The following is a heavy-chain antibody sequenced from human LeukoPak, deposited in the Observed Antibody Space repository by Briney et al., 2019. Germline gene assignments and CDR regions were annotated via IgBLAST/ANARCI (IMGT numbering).Heavy chain of an antibody. V-gene: IGHV4-59*12. CDR3: ARGSYYYYYDSSGYEGTGFDY. J-gene: IGHJ4*02. CDR1: GGSISSYY. Sequence: SETLSLTCTVSGGSISSYYWSWIRQPPGKGLEWIGYIYYSGSTNYNPSLKSRVTISVDTSKNQFSLKLSSVTAADTAVYYCARGSYYYYYDSSGYEGTGFDYWGQGTLVTVSS. CDR2: IYYSGST. D-gene: IGHD3-22*01.